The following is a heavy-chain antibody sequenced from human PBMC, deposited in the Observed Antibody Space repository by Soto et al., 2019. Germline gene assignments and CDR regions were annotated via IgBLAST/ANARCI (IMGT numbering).Heavy chain of an antibody. CDR3: ARAGNWFQH. J-gene: IGHJ1*01. V-gene: IGHV3-23*01. D-gene: IGHD3-10*01. CDR1: GFTFSSYA. CDR2: ISGSGDST. Sequence: PGGSLRLSCAASGFTFSSYAMSWVRQAPGKGLEWVSGISGSGDSTYYADSVKGRFTISRDNAKNSLFLQMNSLRAEDTAVYYCARAGNWFQHWGQGTLVTVSS.